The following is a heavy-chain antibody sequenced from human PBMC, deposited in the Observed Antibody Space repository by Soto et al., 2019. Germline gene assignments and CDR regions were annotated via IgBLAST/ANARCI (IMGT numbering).Heavy chain of an antibody. Sequence: QVQMVESGGGVVQPGKSLRLSCAASGFTFSSYGMHWVRQAPGKGLEWVAVIWYDGSNKDYADSVKGRFTISRDNSTNTPDLQINSLRAEDTAVYYCAREKDSTMGPSFDSWGQGTLVTVSS. CDR3: AREKDSTMGPSFDS. V-gene: IGHV3-33*08. D-gene: IGHD5-18*01. J-gene: IGHJ5*01. CDR2: IWYDGSNK. CDR1: GFTFSSYG.